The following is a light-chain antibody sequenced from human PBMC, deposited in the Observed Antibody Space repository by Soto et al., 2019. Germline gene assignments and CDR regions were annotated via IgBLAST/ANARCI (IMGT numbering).Light chain of an antibody. V-gene: IGLV1-51*01. CDR1: SSNIGTNY. CDR3: AAWDDSRNAWV. CDR2: DNS. J-gene: IGLJ3*02. Sequence: QSVLTQPPSVSAAPGQKVTISCSGRSSNIGTNYVSWYQQLPGRAPKLVIFDNSKRPSGIPDRFSGSKSGTSASLAISGLQSADETDYYCAAWDDSRNAWVFGGGTKVTVL.